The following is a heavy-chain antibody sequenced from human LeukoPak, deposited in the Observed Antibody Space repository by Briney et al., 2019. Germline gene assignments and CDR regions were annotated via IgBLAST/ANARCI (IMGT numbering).Heavy chain of an antibody. CDR3: AKEGAYGANSPIDY. V-gene: IGHV3-23*01. CDR1: GFTFSSYA. D-gene: IGHD4-23*01. CDR2: IRGSGGST. J-gene: IGHJ4*02. Sequence: GGSLRLSCAASGFTFSSYAMSWVRQAPGKGLEWVSAIRGSGGSTYYADSVKGRFTISRDNSKNTLYLQMNSLRDEDTAVYHCAKEGAYGANSPIDYWGQGTLVTVSS.